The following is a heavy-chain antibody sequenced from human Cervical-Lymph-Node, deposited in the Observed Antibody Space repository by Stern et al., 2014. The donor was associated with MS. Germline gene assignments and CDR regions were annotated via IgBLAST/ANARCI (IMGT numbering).Heavy chain of an antibody. V-gene: IGHV2-5*02. J-gene: IGHJ4*02. CDR1: GFSLSTSGLG. Sequence: QVTLRESGPALVKPTQTLTLTCTFSGFSLSTSGLGVGWIRQPPGEALEWRAYSYWDDQKRYSPSLKSRLTITKDTSKNQVVLTLTNVDPVDTATYYCAHRTAGPFDYWGQGTLVTVSS. CDR3: AHRTAGPFDY. CDR2: SYWDDQK.